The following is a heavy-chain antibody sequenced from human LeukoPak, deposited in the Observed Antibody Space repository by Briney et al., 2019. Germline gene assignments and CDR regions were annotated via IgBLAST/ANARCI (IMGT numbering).Heavy chain of an antibody. CDR2: IYYSGST. D-gene: IGHD4-17*01. V-gene: IGHV4-39*01. CDR3: ARTYGDYCVVY. J-gene: IGHJ4*02. CDR1: GGSISSSTYY. Sequence: SETLSLTCTVSGGSISSSTYYWAWIRQPPGKGLEWIGSIYYSGSTYYNPSLKSRVTISVDTSKNQFSLKLSSVTAADTAVYYCARTYGDYCVVYWGQGTLVTVSS.